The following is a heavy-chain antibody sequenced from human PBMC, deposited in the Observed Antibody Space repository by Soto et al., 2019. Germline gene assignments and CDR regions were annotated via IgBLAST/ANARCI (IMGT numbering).Heavy chain of an antibody. CDR1: GGSLISADHY. J-gene: IGHJ5*02. D-gene: IGHD1-26*01. CDR3: ARGIVEAASRGGFFDP. Sequence: SETLSLTCTVSGGSLISADHYWTWIRQHPGEGLEWLGYIYYTGSTFYRPSLKSRLTMSIDTSKNQFSLKLSSVTAADTAAYFCARGIVEAASRGGFFDPWGQGAQVTVSS. V-gene: IGHV4-31*03. CDR2: IYYTGST.